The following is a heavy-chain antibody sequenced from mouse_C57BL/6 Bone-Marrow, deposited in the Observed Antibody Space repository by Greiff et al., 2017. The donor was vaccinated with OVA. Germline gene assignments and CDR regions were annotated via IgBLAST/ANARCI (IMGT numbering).Heavy chain of an antibody. D-gene: IGHD1-1*01. CDR1: GYTFTSYW. V-gene: IGHV1-7*01. CDR3: TKHYGSSPRFAY. J-gene: IGHJ3*01. Sequence: LQESGAELAKPGASVKLSCKASGYTFTSYWMHWVKQRPGQGLEWIGYINPSSGYTTYNQKFKDKATLTADKSSSTAYMQLSSLTYEDAAVYFCTKHYGSSPRFAYWGKGTLVTVAA. CDR2: INPSSGYT.